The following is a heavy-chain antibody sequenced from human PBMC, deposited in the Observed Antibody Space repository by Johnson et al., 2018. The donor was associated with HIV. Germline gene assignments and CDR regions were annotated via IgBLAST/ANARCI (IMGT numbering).Heavy chain of an antibody. CDR1: GFTFSSYA. CDR2: ISYDGSNK. CDR3: ARDRVITFGGVIGRGAFDV. D-gene: IGHD3-16*02. Sequence: QVQLVESGGGVVQPGRSLRLSCAASGFTFSSYAMHWVRQAPGKGLEWVAVISYDGSNKYYADPVKGRFTISRENSKNTLYLQMNSLRAEDTAVYYCARDRVITFGGVIGRGAFDVWGQGTLVTVSS. V-gene: IGHV3-30-3*01. J-gene: IGHJ3*01.